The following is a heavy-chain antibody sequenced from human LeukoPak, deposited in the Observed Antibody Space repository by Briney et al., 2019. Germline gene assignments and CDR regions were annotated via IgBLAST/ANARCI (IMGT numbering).Heavy chain of an antibody. D-gene: IGHD5-18*01. CDR3: ARSRSGYSYDHAAFEI. CDR1: GGSISTYY. J-gene: IGHJ3*02. CDR2: IDYRGST. V-gene: IGHV4-59*01. Sequence: SETLSLTCTVSGGSISTYYWSWIRQPPGKGLEWIAYIDYRGSTTYNPSLRSRVTISVDTSRNQFSLKLYPVTAADTAVYYCARSRSGYSYDHAAFEIWGQGTMVTVSS.